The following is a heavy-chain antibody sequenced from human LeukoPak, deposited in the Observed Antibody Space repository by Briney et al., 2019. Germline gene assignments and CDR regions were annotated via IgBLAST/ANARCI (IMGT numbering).Heavy chain of an antibody. Sequence: GASVKVSCKASEHTFSNYDINWVRQAAGQGLEGVGWMNPNSGNTGYAQKFQGRVTMTRNTSIRTAYMELSSLTSEDTAVYYCARATGSGSPRGVSNYNYGMDVWGQGTTVTVSS. V-gene: IGHV1-8*01. CDR2: MNPNSGNT. CDR3: ARATGSGSPRGVSNYNYGMDV. D-gene: IGHD3-10*01. J-gene: IGHJ6*02. CDR1: EHTFSNYD.